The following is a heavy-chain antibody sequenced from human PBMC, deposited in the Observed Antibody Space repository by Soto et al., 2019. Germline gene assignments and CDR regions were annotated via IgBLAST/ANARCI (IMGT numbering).Heavy chain of an antibody. V-gene: IGHV3-43D*04. CDR3: AKDLDSREESGRYYYYGMDV. CDR1: GIPLYDYG. D-gene: IGHD1-26*01. J-gene: IGHJ6*02. CDR2: MSWDGGST. Sequence: GSLSPPRPSPGIPLYDYGHHWGRQTPGQGSELVSLMSWDGGSTYYADSVKGRFTISRDNSKNSLYLQMNSLRAEDTALYYCAKDLDSREESGRYYYYGMDVWGQGTTVTVSS.